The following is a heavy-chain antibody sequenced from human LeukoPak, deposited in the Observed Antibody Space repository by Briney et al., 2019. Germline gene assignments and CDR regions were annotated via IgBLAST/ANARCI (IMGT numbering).Heavy chain of an antibody. D-gene: IGHD3-22*01. Sequence: SGGSLRLSCAASGFTFSNYWIHWVRQAPGKGLVWVSRIDNAGSITTYADSVNGRFTISRDNAENTLYLQMNSLRVEDTAVYYCVRSAFHAGSGNYYDYWGQGTLVTVSS. V-gene: IGHV3-74*03. CDR2: IDNAGSIT. CDR3: VRSAFHAGSGNYYDY. CDR1: GFTFSNYW. J-gene: IGHJ4*02.